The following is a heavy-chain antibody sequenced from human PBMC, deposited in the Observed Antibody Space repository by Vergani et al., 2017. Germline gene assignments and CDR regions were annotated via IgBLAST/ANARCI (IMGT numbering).Heavy chain of an antibody. CDR1: GFTFSSYE. V-gene: IGHV3-48*03. J-gene: IGHJ4*02. CDR2: ISSSGSTI. D-gene: IGHD4-17*01. CDR3: ATYGDYRISFDY. Sequence: DVQLVESGGGLVQHGGSLRLSCAASGFTFSSYEMNWVRQAPGKGLEWVSYISSSGSTIYYADSVKGRFTISRDNAKNSLYLQVNSLRAEDTAVYYCATYGDYRISFDYWGQGTLVTVSS.